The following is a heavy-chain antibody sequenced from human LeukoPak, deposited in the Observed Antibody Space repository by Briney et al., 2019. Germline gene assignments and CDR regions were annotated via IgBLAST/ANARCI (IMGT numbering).Heavy chain of an antibody. CDR1: GYTFTSYD. Sequence: ASVKVSCKASGYTFTSYDINWVRQATGQGLEWMGWMNPNSGNTGYAQKFQGRVTMTRNTSISTAYMELSSLRSEDTAVYYCARAVAGTLKYDYWGQGTLVTVSS. CDR3: ARAVAGTLKYDY. CDR2: MNPNSGNT. V-gene: IGHV1-8*01. D-gene: IGHD6-19*01. J-gene: IGHJ4*02.